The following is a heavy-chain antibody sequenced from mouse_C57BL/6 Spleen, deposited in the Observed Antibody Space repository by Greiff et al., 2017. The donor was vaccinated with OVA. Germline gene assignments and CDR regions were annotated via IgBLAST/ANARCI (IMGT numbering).Heavy chain of an antibody. V-gene: IGHV1-15*01. J-gene: IGHJ3*01. D-gene: IGHD2-4*01. CDR3: TRGSYYEGCAD. Sequence: VKLMASGAELVRPGASVTLSCKASGYTFTDYEMHWVKQTPVHGLEWIGAIDPETGGTAYNQKFKGKAILTADKSSSTAYMELRSLTSEDSAVYYCTRGSYYEGCADWGQGTLVTVSA. CDR2: IDPETGGT. CDR1: GYTFTDYE.